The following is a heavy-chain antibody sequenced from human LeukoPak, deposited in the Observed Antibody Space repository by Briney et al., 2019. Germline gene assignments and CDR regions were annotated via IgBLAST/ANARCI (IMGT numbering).Heavy chain of an antibody. D-gene: IGHD5-18*01. CDR2: IRYDGSNK. Sequence: GGSLRLSCAASGFTFSSYGMHWVRQAPGKGLEWVAFIRYDGSNKYYADSVKGRFTISRDNSKNTLYLQMNSLRAEDTAVYYCARDIGSYGSPYFDYWGQGTLVTVSS. V-gene: IGHV3-30*02. CDR3: ARDIGSYGSPYFDY. J-gene: IGHJ4*02. CDR1: GFTFSSYG.